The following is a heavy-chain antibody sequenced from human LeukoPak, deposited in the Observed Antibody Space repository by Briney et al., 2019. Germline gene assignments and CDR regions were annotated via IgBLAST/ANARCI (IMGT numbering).Heavy chain of an antibody. J-gene: IGHJ4*02. CDR1: GFTSSSYE. Sequence: PGGSLRLSCAASGFTSSSYEMNWVRQAPGKGLEWVSYISSSGSTIYYADSVKGRFTISRDNAKNSLYLQMNSLRAEDTAVYYCVYSGELERRDWGQGTLVTVSS. V-gene: IGHV3-48*03. D-gene: IGHD1-1*01. CDR3: VYSGELERRD. CDR2: ISSSGSTI.